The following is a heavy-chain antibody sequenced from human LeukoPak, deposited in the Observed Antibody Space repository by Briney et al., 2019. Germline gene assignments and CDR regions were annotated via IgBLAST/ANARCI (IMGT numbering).Heavy chain of an antibody. D-gene: IGHD3-10*01. V-gene: IGHV4-59*01. CDR3: ARAHYGSGSYYLRFDP. J-gene: IGHJ5*02. CDR2: IYYSGST. Sequence: SETLSLTCTVSGGSISSYYRSWIRQPPGKGLEWIGYIYYSGSTNYNPSLKSRVTISVDTSKNQFSLKLSSVTAADTAVYYCARAHYGSGSYYLRFDPWGQGTLVTVSS. CDR1: GGSISSYY.